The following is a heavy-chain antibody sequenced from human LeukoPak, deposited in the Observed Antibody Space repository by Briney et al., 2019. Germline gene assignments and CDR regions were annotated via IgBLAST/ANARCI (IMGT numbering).Heavy chain of an antibody. V-gene: IGHV1-69*04. J-gene: IGHJ3*02. CDR2: IIPIFGIA. Sequence: ASVKVSCKASGGTFSSYAISWVRQAPGQGLEWMGRIIPIFGIANYVQKFECRVTITAEKSTSTAYMELRSLRSEDTAVYYCARDLDPGLSAIEVTTAFDIWGQGTMVTVSS. CDR1: GGTFSSYA. CDR3: ARDLDPGLSAIEVTTAFDI. D-gene: IGHD2-2*01.